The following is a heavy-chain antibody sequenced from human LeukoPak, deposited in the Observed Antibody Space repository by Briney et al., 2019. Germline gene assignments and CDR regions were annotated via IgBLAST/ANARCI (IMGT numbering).Heavy chain of an antibody. V-gene: IGHV3-7*01. D-gene: IGHD2-2*01. CDR1: GFIFSGSW. CDR2: INEDGSDK. J-gene: IGHJ4*02. CDR3: ARDAANGYDRFGY. Sequence: PGGSLRLSCAASGFIFSGSWMAWVRQAPGKGLEWLANINEDGSDKNYVESLKGRFTISRDDAKSSLYLQMNSLRVEDTAVYYCARDAANGYDRFGYWGQGTQVTVSS.